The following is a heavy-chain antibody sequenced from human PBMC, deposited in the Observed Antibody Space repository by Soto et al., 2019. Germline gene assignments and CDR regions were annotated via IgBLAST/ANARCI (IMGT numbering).Heavy chain of an antibody. J-gene: IGHJ3*02. V-gene: IGHV4-28*01. CDR3: ARVGISSSDAFDI. D-gene: IGHD6-6*01. CDR1: GYSISSSNW. CDR2: IYYSGNS. Sequence: KTSETLSLTCAVSGYSISSSNWWGWIRQPPGKGLEWIGYIYYSGNSYYNPSLKSRLAISVDTSKNQFSLEVTSVTAADTALYYCARVGISSSDAFDIWGQGTKVTVSS.